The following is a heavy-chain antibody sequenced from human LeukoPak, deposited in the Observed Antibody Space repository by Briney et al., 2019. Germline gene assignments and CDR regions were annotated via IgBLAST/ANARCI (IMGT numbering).Heavy chain of an antibody. V-gene: IGHV4-59*01. CDR1: GVSISSYY. D-gene: IGHD2-2*01. CDR3: ARDFLPWSVVVPARGDAFDI. CDR2: IYYSGST. Sequence: PSETLSLTCTVSGVSISSYYWSWIRQPPGKGLEWIGDIYYSGSTNYNPSLKSRVTISVDTSKNQFTLKLSTVTAADTAVYYCARDFLPWSVVVPARGDAFDIWGQGTMVAVSS. J-gene: IGHJ3*02.